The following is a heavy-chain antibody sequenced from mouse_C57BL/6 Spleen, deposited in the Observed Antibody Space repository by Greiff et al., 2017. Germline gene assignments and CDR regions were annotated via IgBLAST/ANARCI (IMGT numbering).Heavy chain of an antibody. CDR2: ILPGSGST. CDR1: AYTFTGYW. CDR3: ARQNVHYYGSDWYFDV. D-gene: IGHD1-1*01. V-gene: IGHV1-9*01. J-gene: IGHJ1*03. Sequence: QVQLQQSGAELMKPGASVKLSCKATAYTFTGYWIEWVKQRPGHGLEWIGEILPGSGSTNYNEKFKGKATFTADTSSNTAYMQLSSLTTEDSAIYYCARQNVHYYGSDWYFDVWGTGTTVTVSS.